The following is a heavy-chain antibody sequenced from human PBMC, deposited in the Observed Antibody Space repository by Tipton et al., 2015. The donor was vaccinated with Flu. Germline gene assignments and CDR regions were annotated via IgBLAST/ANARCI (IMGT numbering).Heavy chain of an antibody. D-gene: IGHD5-12*01. V-gene: IGHV4-4*07. J-gene: IGHJ6*02. CDR2: IYTSGST. CDR1: GCSISSCY. Sequence: LRLSCTVSGCSISSCYWSWIRQPAGKGLEWIGRIYTSGSTNYNPSLKSRVTMSVDTSKNQFSLKLSSVTAADTAVYYCARERGSGPQCSPASYYYYYGMAVWGQGTTVTVSS. CDR3: ARERGSGPQCSPASYYYYYGMAV.